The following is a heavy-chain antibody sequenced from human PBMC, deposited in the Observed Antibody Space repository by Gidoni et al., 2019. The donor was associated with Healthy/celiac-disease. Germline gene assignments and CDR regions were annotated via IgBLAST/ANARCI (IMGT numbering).Heavy chain of an antibody. CDR1: GYTFTSYG. Sequence: QVQLVQSGAEVKKPGASVKVSCKASGYTFTSYGISWVRQAPGQGLEWMGWIRAYNGNTNYAQKLQGRVTMTTDTSTSTAYMELRSLRSDDTAVYYCARDRGEERTIFGVVIRPGPFDPWGQGTLVTVSS. J-gene: IGHJ5*02. CDR2: IRAYNGNT. D-gene: IGHD3-3*01. V-gene: IGHV1-18*01. CDR3: ARDRGEERTIFGVVIRPGPFDP.